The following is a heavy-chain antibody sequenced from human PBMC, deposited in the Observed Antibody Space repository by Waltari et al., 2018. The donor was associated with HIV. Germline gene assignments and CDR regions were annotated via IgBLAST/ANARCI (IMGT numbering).Heavy chain of an antibody. Sequence: QLQLQESGPGLVKPSETLSLTCTVSGGSISSSSHYWGWIRQPPGKGLEWIGSIYYSGSTSYNPSLKSRVTISVDTSKTQFSLKLSSVTAADTAVYYCARQGYYYDSSGYYTGAFDIWGQGTVVTVSS. CDR2: IYYSGST. J-gene: IGHJ3*02. CDR3: ARQGYYYDSSGYYTGAFDI. CDR1: GGSISSSSHY. V-gene: IGHV4-39*01. D-gene: IGHD3-22*01.